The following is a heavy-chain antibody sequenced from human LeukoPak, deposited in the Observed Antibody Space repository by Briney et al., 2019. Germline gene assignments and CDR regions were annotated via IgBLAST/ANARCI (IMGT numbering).Heavy chain of an antibody. V-gene: IGHV3-23*01. CDR1: GFTFSSYA. D-gene: IGHD5-18*01. CDR2: IRGDGTKT. Sequence: GGSLRLACAVSGFTFSSYAMSWVRQAPGNGLEWVSGIRGDGTKTYYADSGKGRFTISRDNSKNTLYLQMNSLRAEDTAVYYCAKETAMVGSPLFDSWGQGTLVTVSS. CDR3: AKETAMVGSPLFDS. J-gene: IGHJ4*02.